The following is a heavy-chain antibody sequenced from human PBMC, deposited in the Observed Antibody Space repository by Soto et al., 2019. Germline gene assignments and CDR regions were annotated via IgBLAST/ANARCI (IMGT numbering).Heavy chain of an antibody. CDR1: GFTISGKKY. D-gene: IGHD1-1*01. V-gene: IGHV3-53*01. CDR3: ATWHEREHAYDV. CDR2: LYDLDGS. Sequence: GGSLRLSCAAFGFTISGKKYVAWVRQAPGKGLEWVSALYDLDGSFYAASVKGRFTTSSDSSKTTVYLQMNGLRPDDTAVYYCATWHEREHAYDVWGQGTTVTV. J-gene: IGHJ3*01.